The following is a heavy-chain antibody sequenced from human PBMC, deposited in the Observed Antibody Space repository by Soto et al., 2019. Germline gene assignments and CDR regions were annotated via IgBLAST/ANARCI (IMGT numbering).Heavy chain of an antibody. V-gene: IGHV4-4*02. D-gene: IGHD3-10*01. CDR2: IYHSVST. CDR1: GGSISSSNC. CDR3: ARGQGTSENWFDP. Sequence: SETLSLTCAVSGGSISSSNCWSWVRQPPGKGLEWIGEIYHSVSTNYNPSLKSRVTISVDKSKNQFSLKLSSVTAADTAVYYCARGQGTSENWFDPWGQGTLVAVSS. J-gene: IGHJ5*02.